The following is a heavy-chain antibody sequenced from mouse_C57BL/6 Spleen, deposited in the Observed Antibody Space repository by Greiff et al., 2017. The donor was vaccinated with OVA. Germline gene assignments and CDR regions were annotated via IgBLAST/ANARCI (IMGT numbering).Heavy chain of an antibody. Sequence: VQLQQSGAELVRPGASVKLSCTASGFNIKDDYMHWVKQSPEQGLEWFGLIDPETGDTEYASNVQGKATITGDTSANTAYLQLSGLTSEDTAVYYCTTDYGSSDGWYFDVWGTGTTVTVSS. CDR2: IDPETGDT. J-gene: IGHJ1*03. V-gene: IGHV14-4*01. CDR1: GFNIKDDY. D-gene: IGHD1-1*01. CDR3: TTDYGSSDGWYFDV.